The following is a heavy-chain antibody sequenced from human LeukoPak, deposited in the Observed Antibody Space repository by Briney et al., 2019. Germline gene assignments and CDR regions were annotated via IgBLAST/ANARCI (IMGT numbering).Heavy chain of an antibody. Sequence: KSGGSLRLSCEASGFTFSDSYMSWIRQAPGKGLEWVSYISSSSTYTSYADSVKGRFTISRDNSKNTLYLQMNSLRAEDTAVYYCAKAGYCSSTSCDPYYYYGMDVWGQGTTVTVSS. CDR2: ISSSSTYT. CDR1: GFTFSDSY. V-gene: IGHV3-11*05. J-gene: IGHJ6*02. CDR3: AKAGYCSSTSCDPYYYYGMDV. D-gene: IGHD2-2*01.